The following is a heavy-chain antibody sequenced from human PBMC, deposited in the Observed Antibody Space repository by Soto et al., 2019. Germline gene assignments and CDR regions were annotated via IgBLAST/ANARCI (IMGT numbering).Heavy chain of an antibody. Sequence: SETLSLPCTGSGGSISSGGYYWRWMRQPPGKGLEWIGYIYYSGSTYYNPSLKSRVTISVDTSKNQFSLKLSSVTAADTAVYYCARDNILGILYGGMDVWGQGTTVTGAS. J-gene: IGHJ6*02. V-gene: IGHV4-30-4*01. D-gene: IGHD3-3*01. CDR2: IYYSGST. CDR3: ARDNILGILYGGMDV. CDR1: GGSISSGGYY.